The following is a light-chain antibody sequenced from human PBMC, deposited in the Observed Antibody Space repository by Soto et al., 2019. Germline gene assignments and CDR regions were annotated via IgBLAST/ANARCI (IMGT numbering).Light chain of an antibody. V-gene: IGLV2-23*02. Sequence: QFALTQPASVSGSPGQSITISWTGTSSDVGSYNLVSWYQQHPGKAPKLMIYEVSKRPSGVSNRFSGSKSGNTASLTISGLQAEDEADYYCCSYAGSSTFVVFGGGTKLTVL. CDR3: CSYAGSSTFVV. CDR2: EVS. J-gene: IGLJ2*01. CDR1: SSDVGSYNL.